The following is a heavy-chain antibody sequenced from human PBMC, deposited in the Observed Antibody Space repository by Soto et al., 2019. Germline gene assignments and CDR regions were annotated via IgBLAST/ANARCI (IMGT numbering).Heavy chain of an antibody. Sequence: SETLSLTCTVSGGSISSYYWSWIRQPPGKGLEWIGYIFYSGSTNYNPSLNSRVTISVDTSKKQFSLKLSSVTAADTAVYYCARDVGGSGSYYNYYYYMDVWGKGTTVTVSS. CDR2: IFYSGST. V-gene: IGHV4-59*01. CDR3: ARDVGGSGSYYNYYYYMDV. D-gene: IGHD3-10*01. CDR1: GGSISSYY. J-gene: IGHJ6*03.